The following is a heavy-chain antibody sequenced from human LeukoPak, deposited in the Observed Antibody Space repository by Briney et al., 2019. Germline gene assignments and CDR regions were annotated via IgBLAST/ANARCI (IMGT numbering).Heavy chain of an antibody. J-gene: IGHJ3*02. V-gene: IGHV3-23*01. CDR3: AKDALSIEGATFDAFDI. D-gene: IGHD1-26*01. CDR2: SSGRGGST. Sequence: GGSLRLSCAASGFTFSSYAMSWVRQAPGKGLEWISASSGRGGSTYYADSVKGRFTISRDNSKNTLYLQMNSLRAEDTAVYYCAKDALSIEGATFDAFDIWGQGTMVTVSS. CDR1: GFTFSSYA.